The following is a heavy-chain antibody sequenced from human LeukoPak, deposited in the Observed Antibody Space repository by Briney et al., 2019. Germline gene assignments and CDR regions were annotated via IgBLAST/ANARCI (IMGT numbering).Heavy chain of an antibody. Sequence: PSETLSLTCTVSGGSISSGDYYWSWLRQPPGKGLEWIGYIYYSGSTYYNPSLKGRVTISVDTSKNQFSLKLSSVTAADTAVYYCARDIGTVDNYWGQGTLVTVSS. J-gene: IGHJ4*02. D-gene: IGHD2-15*01. CDR1: GGSISSGDYY. CDR2: IYYSGST. V-gene: IGHV4-30-4*01. CDR3: ARDIGTVDNY.